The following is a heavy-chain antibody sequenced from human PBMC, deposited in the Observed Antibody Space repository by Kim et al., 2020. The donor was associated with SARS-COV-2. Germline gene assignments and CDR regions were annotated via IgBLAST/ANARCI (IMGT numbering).Heavy chain of an antibody. Sequence: ASVKVSCKASGYTFHTYAMYWMRQAPGQRLEWMGWVDGGNGNTKSSQNFQGRVTITWDRSATTAYLVLSSLRSEDTAVYFCAREETDSYGYRAFDFWGQG. CDR3: AREETDSYGYRAFDF. D-gene: IGHD5-18*01. CDR1: GYTFHTYA. J-gene: IGHJ4*02. V-gene: IGHV1-3*01. CDR2: VDGGNGNT.